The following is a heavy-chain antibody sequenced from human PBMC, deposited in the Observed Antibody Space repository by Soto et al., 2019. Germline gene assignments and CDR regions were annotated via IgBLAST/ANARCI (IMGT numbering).Heavy chain of an antibody. D-gene: IGHD2-2*01. Sequence: ASVKVSCKASGYTFTSYGISWVRQAPGQGLEWMGWISAYNGNTNYAQKLQGRVTMTTDTSTSTAYMELRSLRSDDTAVYYCARVRGSSIVVVPAATINWFDPWGQGTLVTVSS. CDR3: ARVRGSSIVVVPAATINWFDP. V-gene: IGHV1-18*01. CDR2: ISAYNGNT. J-gene: IGHJ5*02. CDR1: GYTFTSYG.